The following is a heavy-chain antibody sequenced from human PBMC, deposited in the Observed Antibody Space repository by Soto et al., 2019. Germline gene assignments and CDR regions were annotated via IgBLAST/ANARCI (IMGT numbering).Heavy chain of an antibody. J-gene: IGHJ4*02. V-gene: IGHV3-23*01. CDR3: AKSPYDSSGYYFGRLDYFDY. Sequence: PGGSLRLSCAASGFTFSSYAMSWVRQTPGKGLEWVSTVSSSGASTYYADSVKGRFTISRDNSKNTLYLQMNSLRAEDTAVYYCAKSPYDSSGYYFGRLDYFDYWGQGTLVTVSS. CDR2: VSSSGAST. CDR1: GFTFSSYA. D-gene: IGHD3-22*01.